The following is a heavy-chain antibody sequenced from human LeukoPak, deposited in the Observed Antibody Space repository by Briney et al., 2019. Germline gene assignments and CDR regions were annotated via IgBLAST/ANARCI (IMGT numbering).Heavy chain of an antibody. CDR1: GFTFSSYA. CDR3: ARDPHSLDY. J-gene: IGHJ4*02. V-gene: IGHV3-48*01. CDR2: IKSSGSPI. D-gene: IGHD2-21*01. Sequence: GGSLRLSCAASGFTFSSYAMSWVRQAPGKGLEWVSYIKSSGSPIYYADSVKGRFTISRDNAKNSLYLQMNSLRAEDTAVYYCARDPHSLDYWGQGTLVTVSS.